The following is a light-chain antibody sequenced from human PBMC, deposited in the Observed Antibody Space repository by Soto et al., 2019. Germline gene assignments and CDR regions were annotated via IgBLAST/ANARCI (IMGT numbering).Light chain of an antibody. CDR2: DVS. J-gene: IGLJ1*01. CDR1: SSDVGGYNF. CDR3: SSFTGSNYA. Sequence: QSALTQPASVSGSPGQSITISCTGTSSDVGGYNFVSWYQQYPGKAPKLMICDVSNRPSGVSSRFSGSKSGNTASLTISGLQAEDEADYNCSSFTGSNYAFGTGTKVTVL. V-gene: IGLV2-14*03.